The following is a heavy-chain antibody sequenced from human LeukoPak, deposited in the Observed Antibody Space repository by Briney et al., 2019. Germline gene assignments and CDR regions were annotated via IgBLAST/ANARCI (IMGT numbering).Heavy chain of an antibody. D-gene: IGHD6-13*01. CDR3: ARVSIFRYSSSGGYYYYYYYMDV. J-gene: IGHJ6*03. V-gene: IGHV1-8*01. Sequence: ASVKVSCKASGYNFMTYDINWVRQATGQGLEWMGWMNPKSGNTGYAQKFQGRVTMTTDTSTSTAYMELRSLRSEDTAVYYCARVSIFRYSSSGGYYYYYYYMDVWGKGTTVTVSS. CDR1: GYNFMTYD. CDR2: MNPKSGNT.